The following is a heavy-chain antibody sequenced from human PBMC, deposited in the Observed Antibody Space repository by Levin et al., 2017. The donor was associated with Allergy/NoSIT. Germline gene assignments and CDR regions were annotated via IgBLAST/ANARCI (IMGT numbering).Heavy chain of an antibody. Sequence: GGSLRLSCAASGFTFRNYAMTWVRQTPGKGLEWVSIIRDSGGATYYADSVKGRFTISRDNSKSTLYLQMNSLRAEDSAVYYCAKVYCGGYCWPLFLPYYAYGMDVWGQGTTVTVSS. CDR1: GFTFRNYA. CDR2: IRDSGGAT. J-gene: IGHJ6*02. V-gene: IGHV3-23*01. CDR3: AKVYCGGYCWPLFLPYYAYGMDV. D-gene: IGHD2-21*02.